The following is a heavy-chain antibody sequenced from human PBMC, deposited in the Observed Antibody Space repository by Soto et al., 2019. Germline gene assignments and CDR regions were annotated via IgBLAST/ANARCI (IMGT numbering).Heavy chain of an antibody. CDR2: ISYDGSNK. D-gene: IGHD2-2*01. CDR3: ARDIVVVPAAPGIDYYYYYGMDV. J-gene: IGHJ6*02. CDR1: GFTFSSYA. Sequence: PGGSLRLSCAASGFTFSSYAMHWVRQAPGKGLEWVAVISYDGSNKYYADSVKGRFTISRDNSKNTLYLQMNSLRAEDTAVYYCARDIVVVPAAPGIDYYYYYGMDVWGQGTTVTVSS. V-gene: IGHV3-30-3*01.